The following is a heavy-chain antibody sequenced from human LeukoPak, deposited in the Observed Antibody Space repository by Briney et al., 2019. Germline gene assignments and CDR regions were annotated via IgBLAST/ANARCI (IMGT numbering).Heavy chain of an antibody. Sequence: SVKVSCKASGYTFTGYYMHWVRQAPGQGLEWMGGIIPIFGTANYAQKFQGRVTITADESTSTAYMELSSLRSEDTAVYYCARNGVVRGVSNWFDPWGQGTLVTVSS. CDR2: IIPIFGTA. CDR3: ARNGVVRGVSNWFDP. V-gene: IGHV1-69*13. CDR1: GYTFTGYY. J-gene: IGHJ5*02. D-gene: IGHD3-10*01.